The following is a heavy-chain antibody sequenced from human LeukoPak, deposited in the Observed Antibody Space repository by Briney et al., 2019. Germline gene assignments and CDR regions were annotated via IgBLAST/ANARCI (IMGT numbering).Heavy chain of an antibody. CDR1: GDSVSSNSAA. CDR3: ARQMAGGYWYFDL. D-gene: IGHD6-19*01. J-gene: IGHJ2*01. V-gene: IGHV6-1*01. CDR2: TYYRSKWYN. Sequence: SQTLSLTCAISGDSVSSNSAAWNWIRQFPSRGLEWLGRTYYRSKWYNDYAVSVKSRIAINPDTSKSQFSLQLNSVTPEDTAVYYCARQMAGGYWYFDLWGRGTLVTVSS.